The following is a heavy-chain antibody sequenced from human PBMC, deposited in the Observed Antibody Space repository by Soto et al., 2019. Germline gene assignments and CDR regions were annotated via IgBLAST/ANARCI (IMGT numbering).Heavy chain of an antibody. CDR1: GFTFSNYA. CDR3: AKGGACSSNSCYQKSLDY. D-gene: IGHD2-2*01. CDR2: ISGSGGTT. J-gene: IGHJ4*02. V-gene: IGHV3-23*01. Sequence: GGSLRLSCAASGFTFSNYAMSWVRQAPGKGLEWVSAISGSGGTTYYADSVKGRFTISRDNSKNTLSLQMNSLRAEDTAVYYCAKGGACSSNSCYQKSLDYWGQGTLVTVSS.